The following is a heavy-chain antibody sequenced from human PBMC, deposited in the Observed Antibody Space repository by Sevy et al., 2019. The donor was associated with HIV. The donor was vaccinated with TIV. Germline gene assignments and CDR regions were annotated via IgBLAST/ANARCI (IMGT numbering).Heavy chain of an antibody. Sequence: GGSLRLSCAASGFTFDDYAMHWVRQAPGKGLEWVSGISWNSGSIGYADSVKGRFTISRDNAKNSLYLQMNSLRAEDTALYYCAKDMGDGYNAYYYYGMGVWGQGTTVTVSS. CDR1: GFTFDDYA. V-gene: IGHV3-9*01. J-gene: IGHJ6*02. CDR2: ISWNSGSI. CDR3: AKDMGDGYNAYYYYGMGV. D-gene: IGHD3-16*01.